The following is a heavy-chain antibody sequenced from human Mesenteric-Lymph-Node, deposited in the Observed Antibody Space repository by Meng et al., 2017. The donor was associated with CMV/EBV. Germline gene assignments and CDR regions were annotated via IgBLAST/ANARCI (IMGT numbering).Heavy chain of an antibody. CDR2: INSDGSST. D-gene: IGHD6-6*01. J-gene: IGHJ4*02. Sequence: GESLKISCAASEFTFSIYWMHWVRQVPGKGLVWVSRINSDGSSTNYADSVKGRFTISRDNAKNTLYLQMNSLRAEDTAVYYCASRTSSSSGIDCWGRGTLVTVSS. CDR1: EFTFSIYW. CDR3: ASRTSSSSGIDC. V-gene: IGHV3-74*01.